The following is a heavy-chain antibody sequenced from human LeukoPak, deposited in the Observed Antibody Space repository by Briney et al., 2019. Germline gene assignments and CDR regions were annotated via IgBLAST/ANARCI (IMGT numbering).Heavy chain of an antibody. CDR3: VKVRRRWLQLMGIEYYFDY. J-gene: IGHJ4*02. D-gene: IGHD5-24*01. Sequence: PGGSLRLSCAASGFTFTSYAMSWVRQAPGKGLEWVSAISGSGGSTYYADSVKGRFTISRDNSKNTLYLQMNSLRAEDTAVYYCVKVRRRWLQLMGIEYYFDYWGQGTLVTVSS. CDR1: GFTFTSYA. V-gene: IGHV3-23*01. CDR2: ISGSGGST.